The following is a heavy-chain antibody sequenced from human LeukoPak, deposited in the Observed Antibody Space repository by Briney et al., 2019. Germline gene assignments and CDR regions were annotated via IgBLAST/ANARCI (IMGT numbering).Heavy chain of an antibody. J-gene: IGHJ4*02. D-gene: IGHD3-9*01. V-gene: IGHV1-18*01. CDR1: GYTFTSYV. CDR3: ARVHYDILTGYSYFDY. CDR2: IIAYNDNT. Sequence: ASVKVSCKASGYTFTSYVISWVRQAPGQGLEWMGWIIAYNDNTNYAQKLQGRVTMTTDTSTSTAYMELRSLRSDDTAVYYCARVHYDILTGYSYFDYWGQGTLVTVSS.